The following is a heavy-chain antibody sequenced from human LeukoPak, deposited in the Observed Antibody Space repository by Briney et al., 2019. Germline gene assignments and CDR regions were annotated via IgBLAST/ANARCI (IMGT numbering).Heavy chain of an antibody. CDR2: IFPSGST. V-gene: IGHV4-4*07. CDR1: GDSISSYY. J-gene: IGHJ4*02. D-gene: IGHD3-3*01. CDR3: AREGGFYRPLDY. Sequence: SETLSLTCTVSGDSISSYYWNWIRQPAGKGLEWIGRIFPSGSTNYNPSLRGRVTLSVDTSKNQFSLSLTSVTAADAAVYYCAREGGFYRPLDYSGQGTLVTVSS.